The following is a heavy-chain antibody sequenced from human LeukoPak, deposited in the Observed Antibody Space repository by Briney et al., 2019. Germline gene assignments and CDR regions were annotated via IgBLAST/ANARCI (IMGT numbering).Heavy chain of an antibody. J-gene: IGHJ4*02. CDR3: ARGRRGHY. CDR1: GFSLSTSGM. Sequence: SGPALVKPTQTLTLTCTFSGFSLSTSGMCVSWIRQPPGKGLEWIGEINHSGSTNYNPSLKSRVTISVDTSKNQFSLKLSSVTAADTAVYYCARGRRGHYWGQGTLVTVSS. CDR2: INHSGST. V-gene: IGHV4-39*07.